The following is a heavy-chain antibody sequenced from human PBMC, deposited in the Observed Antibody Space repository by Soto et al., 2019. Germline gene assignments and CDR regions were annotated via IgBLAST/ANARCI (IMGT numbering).Heavy chain of an antibody. V-gene: IGHV3-23*01. D-gene: IGHD2-15*01. J-gene: IGHJ4*02. CDR2: ISGSGGST. Sequence: PGGSLRLSCAASGFTFSSYAMSWVRQAPGKGLEWVSAISGSGGSTYYADSVKGRFTISRDNSKNTLYLQMNSLRAEDTAVYYCAKDRSYIVVVVAATIFDYWGQGTLVTVSS. CDR1: GFTFSSYA. CDR3: AKDRSYIVVVVAATIFDY.